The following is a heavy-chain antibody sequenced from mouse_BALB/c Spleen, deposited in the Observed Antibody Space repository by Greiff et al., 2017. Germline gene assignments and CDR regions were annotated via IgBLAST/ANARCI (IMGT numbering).Heavy chain of an antibody. V-gene: IGHV14-4*02. CDR2: IDPENGDT. CDR1: GFDIKDYY. Sequence: VQLKESGAELVRSGASVKLSCTASGFDIKDYYMHWVKQRPEQGLEWIGWIDPENGDTEYAPKFQGKATMTADTSSNTAYLQLSSLTSEDTAVYYCNAYYGSSYLFAYWGQGTLVTVSA. J-gene: IGHJ3*01. D-gene: IGHD1-1*01. CDR3: NAYYGSSYLFAY.